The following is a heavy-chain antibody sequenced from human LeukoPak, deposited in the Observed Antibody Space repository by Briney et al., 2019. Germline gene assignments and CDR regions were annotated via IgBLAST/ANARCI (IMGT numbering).Heavy chain of an antibody. CDR1: GFTFSNYV. Sequence: GGSLRLSCAASGFTFSNYVMSWVRQAPGKGLEWVGRIKSKTDGGTTDYAAPVKGRFTISRDDSKKTLYLQMNSLKTEDTAVYYCTTDSENYDFWSYWGQGTLVTVSS. J-gene: IGHJ4*02. CDR2: IKSKTDGGTT. CDR3: TTDSENYDFWSY. D-gene: IGHD3-3*01. V-gene: IGHV3-15*01.